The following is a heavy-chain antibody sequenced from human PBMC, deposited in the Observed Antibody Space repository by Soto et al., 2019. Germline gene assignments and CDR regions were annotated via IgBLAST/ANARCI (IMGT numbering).Heavy chain of an antibody. J-gene: IGHJ5*02. Sequence: WGSLRLSCAASGFTFSSYSMNWVRQAPGKGLEWVSSISSSSSYIYYADSVKGRFTISRDNAKNSLYLQMNSLRAEDTAVYYCARELAYDFWSGYYTDHNWFDPWGQGTLVTVSS. CDR2: ISSSSSYI. CDR1: GFTFSSYS. V-gene: IGHV3-21*01. CDR3: ARELAYDFWSGYYTDHNWFDP. D-gene: IGHD3-3*01.